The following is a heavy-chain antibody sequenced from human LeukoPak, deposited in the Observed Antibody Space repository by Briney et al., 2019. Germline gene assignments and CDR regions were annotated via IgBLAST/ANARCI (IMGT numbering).Heavy chain of an antibody. CDR1: GGSISSSSYY. Sequence: PSETLSFTCTFSGGSISSSSYYWGWIRQPPGKGLEWIGSIYYSGSTYYNPSLKSRVTISVDTSKNQFSLKLSSVTAADTAVYYCARVITIFGVVIPVGADFDYWGQGTLVTVSS. CDR3: ARVITIFGVVIPVGADFDY. CDR2: IYYSGST. D-gene: IGHD3-3*01. J-gene: IGHJ4*02. V-gene: IGHV4-39*07.